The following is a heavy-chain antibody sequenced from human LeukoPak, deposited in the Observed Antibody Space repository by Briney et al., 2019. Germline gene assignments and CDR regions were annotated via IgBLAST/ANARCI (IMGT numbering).Heavy chain of an antibody. D-gene: IGHD4-17*01. V-gene: IGHV3-23*01. CDR1: GFTFSSYA. CDR2: ISGSGGST. Sequence: GRSLRLSCAASGFTFSSYAMSWVRQAPGKGLEWVSAISGSGGSTYYADSVKGRFTISRDNSKNTLYLQMNSLRAEDTAVYYCAKDLDYGDYKNAFDIWGQGTMVTVSS. CDR3: AKDLDYGDYKNAFDI. J-gene: IGHJ3*02.